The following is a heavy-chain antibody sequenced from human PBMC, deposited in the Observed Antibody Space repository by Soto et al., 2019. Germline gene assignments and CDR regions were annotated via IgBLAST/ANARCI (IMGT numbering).Heavy chain of an antibody. J-gene: IGHJ5*02. Sequence: QVQLVQSGAEVKKPGSSVTVSCKASGVTFSSYAISWVRQAPGQGLEWMGGIIPIFGTANYAQKFQGRVTITADESTSTAYRELSSLRSEDTGVYCCAREYWIGGSGYSIADCFDPSGQGTVVTV. CDR1: GVTFSSYA. CDR3: AREYWIGGSGYSIADCFDP. V-gene: IGHV1-69*01. D-gene: IGHD2-15*01. CDR2: IIPIFGTA.